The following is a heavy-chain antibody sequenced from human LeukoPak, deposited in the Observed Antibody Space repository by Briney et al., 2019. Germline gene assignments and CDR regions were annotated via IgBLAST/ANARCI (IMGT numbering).Heavy chain of an antibody. J-gene: IGHJ5*02. CDR3: ARVYGSGPINWFDP. D-gene: IGHD3-10*01. CDR2: IYYSGST. Sequence: SETLSLTCTVSGGSISSSSYYWGWIRQPPGKGLEWIGSIYYSGSTYYNPSLKSRVTISVDTSKNQFSLKLSSVTAADTAVYYCARVYGSGPINWFDPWGQGTLVTVSS. V-gene: IGHV4-39*07. CDR1: GGSISSSSYY.